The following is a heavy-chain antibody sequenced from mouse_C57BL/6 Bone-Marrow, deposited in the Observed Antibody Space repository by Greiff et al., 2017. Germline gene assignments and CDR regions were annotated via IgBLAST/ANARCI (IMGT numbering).Heavy chain of an antibody. J-gene: IGHJ2*01. D-gene: IGHD4-1*01. V-gene: IGHV3-6*01. CDR3: ARALGPHYFDY. Sequence: ESGPGLVKPSQSLSLTCSVTGYSITSGYYWNWIRQFPGNKLEWMGYISYDGSNNYNPSPKNRISITRDTSKNQFFLKLNSVTTEYTATYYCARALGPHYFDYWGQGTTLTVSS. CDR1: GYSITSGYY. CDR2: ISYDGSN.